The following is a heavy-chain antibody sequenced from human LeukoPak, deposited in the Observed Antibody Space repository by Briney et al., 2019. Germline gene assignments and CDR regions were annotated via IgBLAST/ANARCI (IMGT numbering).Heavy chain of an antibody. J-gene: IGHJ4*02. CDR1: GFTFSSYA. CDR3: ARDTGGSSTSCYGY. V-gene: IGHV3-30-3*01. Sequence: PGGSLRLSCAASGFTFSSYAMHWVRQAPDKGLEWVAVISYDGSNKYYADSVKGRFTISRDNSKNTLYLQMNSLRAEDTAVYYCARDTGGSSTSCYGYWGQGTLVTVSS. D-gene: IGHD2-2*01. CDR2: ISYDGSNK.